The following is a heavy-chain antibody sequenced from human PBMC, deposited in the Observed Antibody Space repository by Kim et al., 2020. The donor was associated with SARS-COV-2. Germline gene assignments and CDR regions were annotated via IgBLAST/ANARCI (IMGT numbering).Heavy chain of an antibody. V-gene: IGHV3-7*03. CDR2: IKESESEK. CDR1: GFDLTNYW. CDR3: TRGGSFGSLDY. D-gene: IGHD2-15*01. J-gene: IGHJ4*02. Sequence: GGSLRLSCAAYGFDLTNYWMSWVRQAPGKGLEWVANIKESESEKDSMDSVRGRFTISRDSAKNLLHLQMNSLRVEDTAIYYCTRGGSFGSLDYWGRGTLV.